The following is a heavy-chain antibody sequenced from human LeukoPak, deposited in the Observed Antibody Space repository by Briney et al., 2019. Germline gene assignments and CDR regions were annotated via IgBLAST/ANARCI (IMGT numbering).Heavy chain of an antibody. CDR1: GGSISSYY. V-gene: IGHV4-59*01. CDR2: IYYSGST. Sequence: SETLSLTCNVSGGSISSYYWSWIRQHPGKGLEWIGYIYYSGSTNYNPSLKSRVTISVDTSKNQFSLKLSSVTAADTAVYYCARGTTVTNFDYWGQGTLVTVSS. CDR3: ARGTTVTNFDY. D-gene: IGHD4-17*01. J-gene: IGHJ4*02.